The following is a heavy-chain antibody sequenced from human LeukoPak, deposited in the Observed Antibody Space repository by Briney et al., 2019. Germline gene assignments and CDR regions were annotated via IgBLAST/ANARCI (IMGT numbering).Heavy chain of an antibody. V-gene: IGHV3-30*18. D-gene: IGHD1-26*01. CDR1: GLTFSSYD. CDR3: AKESGIVGATREDY. Sequence: PGGSLRLSCAASGLTFSSYDMHWVRQAPGKGLEWVAVISYDGSNKYYADSVKGRFTISRDNSKNTLYLQMNSLRAEDTAVYYCAKESGIVGATREDYWGQGTLVTVSS. CDR2: ISYDGSNK. J-gene: IGHJ4*02.